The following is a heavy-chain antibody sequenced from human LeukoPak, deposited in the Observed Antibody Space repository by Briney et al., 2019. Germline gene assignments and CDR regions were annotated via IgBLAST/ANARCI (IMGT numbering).Heavy chain of an antibody. Sequence: SETLSLTCAVYGGSFSGYYWSWIRQPPGKGLEWIGYIYYSGSTNYNPSLKSRVTISVDTSKNQFSLKLSSVTAADTAVYYCARIEYSNSIGYWGQGTLVTVSS. J-gene: IGHJ4*02. V-gene: IGHV4-59*12. D-gene: IGHD6-6*01. CDR2: IYYSGST. CDR3: ARIEYSNSIGY. CDR1: GGSFSGYY.